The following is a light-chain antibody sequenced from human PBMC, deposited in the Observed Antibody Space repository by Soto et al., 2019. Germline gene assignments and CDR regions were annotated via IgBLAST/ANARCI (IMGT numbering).Light chain of an antibody. J-gene: IGKJ5*01. CDR2: AAS. Sequence: TQSPASLSAYVGDRVTFTCRASQGISYYLAWYQQKPGKAPELLIYAASTLQSGVPSRFNGSGSGTDFTLTISSLQPEDVATYYCKQFNTYPQNAFGQGTLLEVK. CDR3: KQFNTYPQNA. V-gene: IGKV1-9*01. CDR1: QGISYY.